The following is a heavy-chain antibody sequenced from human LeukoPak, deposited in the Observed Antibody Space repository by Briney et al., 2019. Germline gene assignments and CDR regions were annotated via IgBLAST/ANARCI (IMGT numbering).Heavy chain of an antibody. J-gene: IGHJ3*02. V-gene: IGHV1-2*02. CDR3: ARDGTFDI. CDR1: GYTFTDYY. Sequence: GASVKVSCKASGYTFTDYYMHWVRQAPGQGLEWVGWINPDSGVTNYPQKFQGRVTMTRDTSSSTAYMELIRLRSDDTAVYYCARDGTFDIWGQGTMVTVSS. D-gene: IGHD2-15*01. CDR2: INPDSGVT.